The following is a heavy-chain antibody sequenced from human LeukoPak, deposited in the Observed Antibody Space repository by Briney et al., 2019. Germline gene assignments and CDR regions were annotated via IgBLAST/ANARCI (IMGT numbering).Heavy chain of an antibody. CDR1: GFTFSSYS. D-gene: IGHD3-3*01. CDR2: ISSSSSTI. J-gene: IGHJ4*02. CDR3: ASEGSGYYMF. Sequence: PGRSLRLSCAASGFTFSSYSMNWVRQAPGKGLEWVSYISSSSSTIYYADSVKGRFTISRDNAKNSLYLQMNSLRAEDTAVYYCASEGSGYYMFGGQGTLVTVSS. V-gene: IGHV3-48*04.